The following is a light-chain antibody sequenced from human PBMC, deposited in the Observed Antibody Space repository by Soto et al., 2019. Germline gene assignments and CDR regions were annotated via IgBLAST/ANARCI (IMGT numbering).Light chain of an antibody. V-gene: IGLV3-25*03. CDR3: QSADSSVGNVV. J-gene: IGLJ2*01. CDR1: ALPKQY. Sequence: SYELTQPPSVSVSPGQTARITCSGDALPKQYAYWYQQKPGQAPVLVIYKDSERPSGIPERFSGSSSGTTVTLTISGVQAEDEADYYCQSADSSVGNVVFGGGTKLTVL. CDR2: KDS.